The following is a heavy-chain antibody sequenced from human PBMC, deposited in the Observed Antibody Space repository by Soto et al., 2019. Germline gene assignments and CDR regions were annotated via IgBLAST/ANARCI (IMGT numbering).Heavy chain of an antibody. J-gene: IGHJ6*02. CDR3: ARSAITLFGVVSIPPHYYSEMDV. D-gene: IGHD3-3*01. CDR1: GGTFNRYA. V-gene: IGHV1-69*01. Sequence: QVQLVQSGAEVKKPGSSVKVSCKASGGTFNRYAISWVRQAPGQGLEWMGGIIPIFGIGNDAQRFQGRVTSTADESTGTAYMELGSLRSEDTGVYYCARSAITLFGVVSIPPHYYSEMDVWGQGTTVTVSS. CDR2: IIPIFGIG.